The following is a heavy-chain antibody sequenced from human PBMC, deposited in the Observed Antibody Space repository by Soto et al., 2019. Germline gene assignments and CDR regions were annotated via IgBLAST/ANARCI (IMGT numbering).Heavy chain of an antibody. CDR1: GCTFSSHA. D-gene: IGHD3-3*01. CDR2: INAGNGDT. V-gene: IGHV1-3*01. Sequence: ASVKVSCKASGCTFSSHAIHWLRQAPGQRLEWMGWINAGNGDTNYSQKFQGRVAFTTDTSARSAYMELSTLRSEDTAVYYCARDGARIAVFGVVYYFDYWGQGTVVTVSS. J-gene: IGHJ4*02. CDR3: ARDGARIAVFGVVYYFDY.